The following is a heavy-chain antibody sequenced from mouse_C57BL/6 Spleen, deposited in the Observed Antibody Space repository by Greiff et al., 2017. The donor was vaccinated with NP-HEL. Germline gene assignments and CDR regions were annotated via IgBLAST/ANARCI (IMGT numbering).Heavy chain of an antibody. CDR1: GYAFSSSW. J-gene: IGHJ1*03. V-gene: IGHV1-82*01. CDR3: ARRGDYGAWYFDV. D-gene: IGHD2-4*01. CDR2: IYPGDGDT. Sequence: VQLQQSGPELVKPGASVKISCKASGYAFSSSWMNWVKQRPGKGLEWIGRIYPGDGDTNYNGKFKGKATLTADKSSSTAYMQLSSLTSEDSAVYFCARRGDYGAWYFDVWGTGTTVTVSS.